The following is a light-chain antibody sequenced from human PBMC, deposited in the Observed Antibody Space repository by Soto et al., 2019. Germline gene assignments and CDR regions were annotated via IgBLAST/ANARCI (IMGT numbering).Light chain of an antibody. J-gene: IGKJ5*01. Sequence: EIVLTQSPGTLYLSPGEGATLSCRASQSVGGTFLAWYQQKPGQAPRLLIYDASNRATGIPARFSGSGSGTDFTLTISSLEPEDFAVYYCQQRSNWPPITFGRGKRLEI. V-gene: IGKV3-11*01. CDR2: DAS. CDR1: QSVGGTF. CDR3: QQRSNWPPIT.